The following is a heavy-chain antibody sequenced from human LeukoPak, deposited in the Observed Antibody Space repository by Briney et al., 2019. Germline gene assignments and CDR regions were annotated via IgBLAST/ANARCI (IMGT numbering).Heavy chain of an antibody. CDR3: TGVLGAVAFDWFDP. J-gene: IGHJ5*02. Sequence: SQTLSLTCAISGDSVSRDTATWNWIRQSPSRGLEWLGRTYYRSKWYNDYAEPVKSRITINPDTSKNQFSLQLNSVTPEDTAVYYCTGVLGAVAFDWFDPWGQGTLVTVSS. CDR2: TYYRSKWYN. D-gene: IGHD6-19*01. CDR1: GDSVSRDTAT. V-gene: IGHV6-1*01.